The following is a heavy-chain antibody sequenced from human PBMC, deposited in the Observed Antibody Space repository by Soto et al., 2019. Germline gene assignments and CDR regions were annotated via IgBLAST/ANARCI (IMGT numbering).Heavy chain of an antibody. V-gene: IGHV3-30*18. CDR2: ISHDGTNK. CDR1: GFTFSAYG. Sequence: QAQLVESGGGVVQPGESLRLSCEVSGFTFSAYGMHWVRQAPGKGLEWVAAISHDGTNKNYGDSVKGRFTISRDNPKNTLYLQMHSLRPEDTALYYCAKDEYYYSRSGYYIFDSWGQVTLVTVSS. CDR3: AKDEYYYSRSGYYIFDS. J-gene: IGHJ4*02. D-gene: IGHD3-22*01.